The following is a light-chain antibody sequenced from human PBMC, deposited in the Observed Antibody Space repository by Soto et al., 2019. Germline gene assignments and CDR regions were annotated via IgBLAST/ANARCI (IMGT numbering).Light chain of an antibody. J-gene: IGKJ4*01. V-gene: IGKV1-5*03. CDR1: QTISSW. CDR2: KAS. Sequence: DFVITRSPSTLSASLGYTFAITFRSIQTISSWVSWYQQKPGRAPKLLIYKASSLESGVPSRFSGSGSGTEFTLTISGRQPAEFASYYCQPYNNNYPLPFAGGTKVDIK. CDR3: QPYNNNYPLP.